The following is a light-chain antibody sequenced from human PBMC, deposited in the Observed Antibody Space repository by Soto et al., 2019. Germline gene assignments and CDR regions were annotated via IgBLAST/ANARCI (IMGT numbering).Light chain of an antibody. Sequence: QSALTQPASVSGSPGQSITISCTGTSSDVGGSNSVSWYQQYPGQAPKLMIYDVSNRPSGVSNRFSGSKSGNTASLTISGLQAEDEAEYYCASKTSSITSVFGPGTKLTVL. CDR2: DVS. CDR3: ASKTSSITSV. V-gene: IGLV2-14*01. CDR1: SSDVGGSNS. J-gene: IGLJ1*01.